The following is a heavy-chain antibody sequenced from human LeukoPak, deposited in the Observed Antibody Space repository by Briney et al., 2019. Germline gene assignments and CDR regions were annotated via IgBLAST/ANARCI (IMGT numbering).Heavy chain of an antibody. CDR3: AKEDTAMVASLDY. Sequence: GGSLRLSCVASRFNFGTYAMTWVRQAPGEGLEWVSTISGSGGSTYYADSVKGRFTISRDNSKNTLYLQMNSLRAEDTAVYYCAKEDTAMVASLDYWGQGTLVSVSS. D-gene: IGHD5-18*01. J-gene: IGHJ4*02. V-gene: IGHV3-23*01. CDR2: ISGSGGST. CDR1: RFNFGTYA.